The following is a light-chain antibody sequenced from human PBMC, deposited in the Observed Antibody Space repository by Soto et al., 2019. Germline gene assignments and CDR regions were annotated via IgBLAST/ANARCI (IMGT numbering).Light chain of an antibody. V-gene: IGLV2-8*01. CDR1: NTDVGGYNY. J-gene: IGLJ3*02. CDR2: EVT. CDR3: SSYAGSTVWV. Sequence: QSVLTQPPSASGSPGQSVTISCTGSNTDVGGYNYVSWYQQHPGKAPKVMIYEVTKRPSGVPARFSGSRSGNTASLTVSGLQAEDEADYYCSSYAGSTVWVFGGGTKLTVL.